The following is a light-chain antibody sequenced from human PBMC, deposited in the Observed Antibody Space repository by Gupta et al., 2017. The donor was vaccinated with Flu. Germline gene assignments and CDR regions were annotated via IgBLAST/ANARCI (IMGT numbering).Light chain of an antibody. CDR3: QQYKSYSWT. Sequence: VTITCRANQRIRSISSWLAWYQQKPEKAPKLLISKASSLESGVPSRFSGSGSGTECTLTISSLQPDDFATYYCQQYKSYSWTFGQGTKVEIK. CDR1: QRIRSISSW. CDR2: KAS. J-gene: IGKJ1*01. V-gene: IGKV1-5*03.